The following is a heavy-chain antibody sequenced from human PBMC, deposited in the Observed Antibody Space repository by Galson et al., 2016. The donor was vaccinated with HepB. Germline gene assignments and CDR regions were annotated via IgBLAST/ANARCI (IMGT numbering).Heavy chain of an antibody. CDR3: ARERLDSSGYSYPDAFDI. CDR2: LSTNGLSQ. Sequence: SLRLSCAASGFSVNTYAVNWVRQAPGKGLEWVAVLSTNGLSQHSAASVQGRFTISRDNAKNLLYLQRNRLRVEDTAMYYCARERLDSSGYSYPDAFDIWGQGTMVTVSS. CDR1: GFSVNTYA. D-gene: IGHD3-22*01. V-gene: IGHV3-30-3*01. J-gene: IGHJ3*02.